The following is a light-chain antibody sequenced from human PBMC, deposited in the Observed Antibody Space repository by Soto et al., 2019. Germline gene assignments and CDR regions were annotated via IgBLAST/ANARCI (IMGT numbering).Light chain of an antibody. J-gene: IGLJ1*01. V-gene: IGLV2-8*01. CDR1: SSDVGGYNY. CDR3: SSYAGSNNFV. CDR2: EVS. Sequence: QSALTQPPSASGSPGQSVTISCSGTSSDVGGYNYVSWHQQHPGKAPKLMIYEVSKRPSGVPDRFSGSKSGNTASLIVSGLRAEHEADYYCSSYAGSNNFVFGTGTKVTV.